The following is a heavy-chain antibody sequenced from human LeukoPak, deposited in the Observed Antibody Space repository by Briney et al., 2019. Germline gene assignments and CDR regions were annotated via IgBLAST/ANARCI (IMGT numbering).Heavy chain of an antibody. CDR2: INPNSGGT. V-gene: IGHV1-2*02. Sequence: ASVKVSCKASGYTFTGYYMHWVRQAPGQGLEWMGWINPNSGGTNYAQKFQGRVTMTRDTSISTAYMELSRLRSDDTAVYYCARAYITTTSSLGYWGQGTLVTVSS. J-gene: IGHJ4*02. CDR1: GYTFTGYY. D-gene: IGHD3-22*01. CDR3: ARAYITTTSSLGY.